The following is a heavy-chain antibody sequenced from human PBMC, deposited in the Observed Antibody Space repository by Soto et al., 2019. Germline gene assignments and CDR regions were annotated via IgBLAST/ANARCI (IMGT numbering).Heavy chain of an antibody. CDR2: IYYSGST. CDR1: GGSISSSRYY. Sequence: QLQLQESGPGLVKPSETLSLTCTVSGGSISSSRYYWGWIRQPPGKGLEWVGSIYYSGSTYYNPSLKSRVPRYGHPYQSQFHQKLSPGTDADTAGYYCPRHGIGGDDAFDLWGQGTMVTVSS. CDR3: PRHGIGGDDAFDL. V-gene: IGHV4-39*01. J-gene: IGHJ3*01. D-gene: IGHD3-10*01.